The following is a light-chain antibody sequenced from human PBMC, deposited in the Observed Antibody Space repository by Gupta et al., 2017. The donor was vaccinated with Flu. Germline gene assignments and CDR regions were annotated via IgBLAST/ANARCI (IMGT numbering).Light chain of an antibody. CDR2: GAS. CDR3: QQYGSSPNT. Sequence: IVLTHSPRPLSLSPGERATLSCRASQSISSSYVAWYQQKPGQAPRLLIYGASSRATGIPDRFSGSGSGTDFTLTISRLEPEDFAVYYCQQYGSSPNTFGQGTNLEIK. V-gene: IGKV3-20*01. J-gene: IGKJ2*01. CDR1: QSISSSY.